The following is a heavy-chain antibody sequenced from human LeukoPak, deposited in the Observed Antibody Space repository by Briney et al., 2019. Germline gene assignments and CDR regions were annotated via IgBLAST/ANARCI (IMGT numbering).Heavy chain of an antibody. D-gene: IGHD6-13*01. CDR2: IYYSGST. J-gene: IGHJ4*02. Sequence: SGTLSLTCTVPGGSISSSSYYWGWIRQPPGKGLEWIGSIYYSGSTYYNPSLKSRVTISVDTSKNQFSLKLSSVTAADTAVYYCARRAIGAAAFDYWGQGTLVTISS. CDR3: ARRAIGAAAFDY. V-gene: IGHV4-39*01. CDR1: GGSISSSSYY.